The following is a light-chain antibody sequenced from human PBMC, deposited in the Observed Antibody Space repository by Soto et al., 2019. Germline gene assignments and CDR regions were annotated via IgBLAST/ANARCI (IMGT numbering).Light chain of an antibody. CDR3: ETWDSSLSAVV. CDR2: DNS. V-gene: IGLV1-51*01. CDR1: SSNIGNNY. Sequence: QSVLTQPPSVSAAPGQKVTISCSGSSSNIGNNYVSWYQHLPGTAPKLLIYDNSKRPSGIPDRFSGSTSGTSATLGITGLETGDEADYYCETWDSSLSAVVFGGGTKVTVL. J-gene: IGLJ2*01.